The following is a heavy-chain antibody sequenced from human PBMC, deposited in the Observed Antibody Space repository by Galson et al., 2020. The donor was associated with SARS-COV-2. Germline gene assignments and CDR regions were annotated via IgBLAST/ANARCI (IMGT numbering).Heavy chain of an antibody. Sequence: ASVKVSCKDSGYTFSTYGVSWVRRAPGQGLEWLGWINLYTGNTDYSQTFQDRITITADTSTSTSYLDLSSLRSDDTAMYYCARDPPGLYQFDYWGQGTLVTVSS. CDR3: ARDPPGLYQFDY. CDR2: INLYTGNT. D-gene: IGHD2-2*01. J-gene: IGHJ4*02. V-gene: IGHV1-18*04. CDR1: GYTFSTYG.